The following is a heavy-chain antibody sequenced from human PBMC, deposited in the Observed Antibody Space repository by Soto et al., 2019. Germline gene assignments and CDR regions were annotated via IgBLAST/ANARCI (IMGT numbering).Heavy chain of an antibody. D-gene: IGHD6-19*01. Sequence: GGSLRLSCAASGFTFSRYSMNWVRQAPGKGLEWVSYIGSGSTIYYADSVKGRFTISRDNAKNSLYLQMDSLRDEDTALYYCARDPGIAVAGTWAPHYYFEYWGQGTLVTVSS. J-gene: IGHJ4*02. CDR2: IGSGSTI. CDR3: ARDPGIAVAGTWAPHYYFEY. CDR1: GFTFSRYS. V-gene: IGHV3-48*02.